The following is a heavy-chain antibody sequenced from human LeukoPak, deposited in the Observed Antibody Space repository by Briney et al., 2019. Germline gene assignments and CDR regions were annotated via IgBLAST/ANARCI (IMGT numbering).Heavy chain of an antibody. Sequence: GGSLRLSCAASGFTFSSYSMNWVRQAPGKGLEWVSSISSSSSYIYYADSVKGRFTISRDNAKNSLYLQMNSLRAEDTAVYYCARGPKSQQLVRFDYWGQGTLVTVSS. J-gene: IGHJ4*02. CDR2: ISSSSSYI. V-gene: IGHV3-21*01. CDR1: GFTFSSYS. CDR3: ARGPKSQQLVRFDY. D-gene: IGHD6-13*01.